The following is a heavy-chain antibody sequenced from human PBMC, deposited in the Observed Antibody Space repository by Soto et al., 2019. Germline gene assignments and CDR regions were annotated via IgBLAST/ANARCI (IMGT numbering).Heavy chain of an antibody. CDR1: GFTFSIYQ. J-gene: IGHJ4*02. V-gene: IGHV3-48*03. Sequence: VQLVESGGDLVQPGGSLRLSCVGSGFTFSIYQMNWVRQAPGKGLEWVSFIDSYGRTLHYADSVKGRFTISRDNAQNSLYLQMNSLRAEDTAVYYCARNADGHFDYWGQGTLVTVSS. CDR3: ARNADGHFDY. CDR2: IDSYGRTL.